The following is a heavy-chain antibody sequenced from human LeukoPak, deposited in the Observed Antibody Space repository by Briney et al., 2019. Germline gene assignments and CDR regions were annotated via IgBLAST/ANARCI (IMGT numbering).Heavy chain of an antibody. CDR2: ISAYNGNT. Sequence: ASVKVSCKASGYTFTTYYMHWVRQAPGQGLEWMGWISAYNGNTNYAQKLQGRVTMTTDTSTSTAYMELRSLRSDDTAVYYCARVPYYGMDVWGQGTTVTVSS. CDR1: GYTFTTYY. V-gene: IGHV1-18*04. CDR3: ARVPYYGMDV. J-gene: IGHJ6*02.